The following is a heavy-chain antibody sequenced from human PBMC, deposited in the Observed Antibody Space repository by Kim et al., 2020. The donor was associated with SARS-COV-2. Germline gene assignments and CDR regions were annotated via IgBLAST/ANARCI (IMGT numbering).Heavy chain of an antibody. Sequence: GGSLRLSCAASGFTFSNAWMSWVRQAPGKGLEWVGRIKSKTDGGTTDYAAPVKGRFTISRDDSKNTLYLQMNTLKTEDTAVYYCTTDSTGDIAWGDAFDIWGQGTMVTVSS. V-gene: IGHV3-15*01. CDR1: GFTFSNAW. CDR3: TTDSTGDIAWGDAFDI. CDR2: IKSKTDGGTT. J-gene: IGHJ3*02. D-gene: IGHD7-27*01.